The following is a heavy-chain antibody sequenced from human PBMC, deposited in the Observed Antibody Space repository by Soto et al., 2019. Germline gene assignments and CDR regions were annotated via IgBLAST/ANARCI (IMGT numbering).Heavy chain of an antibody. J-gene: IGHJ3*02. CDR2: INAGNGNT. CDR1: GYTFTSYA. CDR3: ARGGSMIGRFDI. Sequence: ASVKVSCKASGYTFTSYAMHWVRQAPGQRLEWMGWINAGNGNTKYSQKFQGRVTITADKSTSTAYMELSSLRSEDTAVYYCARGGSMIGRFDIWGQGTMVTVSS. V-gene: IGHV1-3*01. D-gene: IGHD3-22*01.